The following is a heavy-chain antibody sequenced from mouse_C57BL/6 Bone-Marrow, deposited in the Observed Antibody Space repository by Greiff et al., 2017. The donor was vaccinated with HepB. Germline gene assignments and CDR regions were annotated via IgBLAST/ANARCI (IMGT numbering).Heavy chain of an antibody. CDR2: IHPNSGST. J-gene: IGHJ3*01. CDR1: GYTFTSYW. CDR3: ARWSGNPFAY. V-gene: IGHV1-64*01. D-gene: IGHD1-3*01. Sequence: QVQLQQPGAELVKPGASVKLSCKASGYTFTSYWMHWVKQRPGQGLEWIGMIHPNSGSTNYNEKFKSKATLTVDKSSSTAYMQLSSLTSEGSAVYYCARWSGNPFAYWGQGTLVTVSA.